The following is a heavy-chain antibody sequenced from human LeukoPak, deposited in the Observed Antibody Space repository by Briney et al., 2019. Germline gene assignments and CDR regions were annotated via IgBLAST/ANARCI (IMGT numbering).Heavy chain of an antibody. Sequence: PSETLSLTCAVYGGSFGGYYWSWIRQPPGKGLEWIGEINHSGSTNYNPSLKSRVTISVDTSKNQSSLKLSSVTAADTAVYYCARSGTYGDYSFDYWGQGTLVTVSS. CDR3: ARSGTYGDYSFDY. CDR2: INHSGST. D-gene: IGHD4-17*01. CDR1: GGSFGGYY. V-gene: IGHV4-34*01. J-gene: IGHJ4*02.